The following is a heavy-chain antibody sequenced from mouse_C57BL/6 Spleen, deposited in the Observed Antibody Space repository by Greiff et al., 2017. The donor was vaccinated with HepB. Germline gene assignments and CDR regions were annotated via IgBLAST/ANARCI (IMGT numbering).Heavy chain of an antibody. D-gene: IGHD2-2*01. CDR2: INPSNGGT. J-gene: IGHJ1*03. V-gene: IGHV1-53*01. CDR1: GYTFTSYW. Sequence: QVHVKQSGTELVKPGASVKLSCKASGYTFTSYWMHWVKQRPGQGLEWIGNINPSNGGTNYNEKFKSKATLTVDKSSSTAYMQLSSLTSEDSAVYYCARVSPLTMVTTGYFDVWGTGTTVTVSS. CDR3: ARVSPLTMVTTGYFDV.